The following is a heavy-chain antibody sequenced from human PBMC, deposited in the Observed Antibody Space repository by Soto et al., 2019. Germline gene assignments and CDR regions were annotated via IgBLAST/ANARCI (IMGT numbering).Heavy chain of an antibody. D-gene: IGHD2-15*01. CDR3: ARWGCSGSNCNLNQRSFDL. J-gene: IGHJ4*02. CDR2: IWYDGSNK. V-gene: IGHV3-33*01. Sequence: QVQLVESGGGVVQPGRSLRLSCAASGFIFNEYGMHWVRQAPGKALEWGSVIWYDGSNKYYADSVSGRFTFSRDNSRNTMSLQMNSLRVEDTAIYYCARWGCSGSNCNLNQRSFDLWGQGTLVTVSS. CDR1: GFIFNEYG.